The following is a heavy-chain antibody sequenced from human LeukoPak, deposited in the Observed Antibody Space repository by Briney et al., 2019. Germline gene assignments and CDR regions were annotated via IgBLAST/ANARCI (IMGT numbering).Heavy chain of an antibody. V-gene: IGHV3-69-1*02. CDR3: ARVGYSRSWHNGSAFDI. Sequence: GGSLRLSCAASGFTFSDHNMDWVRQAPGKGLEWVSYISNSEDTTIKYADSVKGRFTISRDNAQNSLYLQMNSLRDEDTAVYYCARVGYSRSWHNGSAFDIWGQGTMVTVSS. CDR2: ISNSEDTTI. CDR1: GFTFSDHN. J-gene: IGHJ3*02. D-gene: IGHD6-13*01.